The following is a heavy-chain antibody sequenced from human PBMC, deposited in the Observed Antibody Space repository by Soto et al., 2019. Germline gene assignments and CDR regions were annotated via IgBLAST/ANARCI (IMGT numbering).Heavy chain of an antibody. J-gene: IGHJ3*02. D-gene: IGHD1-1*01. CDR3: AKDGPHVLERRPYAFDI. Sequence: PGGSLRLSCAASGFTFSSYAMNWVRQAPGKGLEWISVISGSADSTYYADSVKGRFTIARDNSRNTLYLQMNSLRAEDTAVYYCAKDGPHVLERRPYAFDIWGQGTMVTVSS. V-gene: IGHV3-23*01. CDR2: ISGSADST. CDR1: GFTFSSYA.